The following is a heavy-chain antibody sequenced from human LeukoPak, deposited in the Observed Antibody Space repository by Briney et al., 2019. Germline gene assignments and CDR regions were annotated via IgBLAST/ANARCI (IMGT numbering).Heavy chain of an antibody. J-gene: IGHJ4*02. D-gene: IGHD5-18*01. V-gene: IGHV4-39*01. CDR1: GGSITSGSYY. CDR3: ARQGSYGSTHYFDY. Sequence: SETLSLTCTVSGGSITSGSYYWSWIRQPPGKGLEWIGSIYYSGSTYYNPSLKSRVSISVDTSKNQFSLQLNSVTAADTAGYYCARQGSYGSTHYFDYWGQGNLVTVSS. CDR2: IYYSGST.